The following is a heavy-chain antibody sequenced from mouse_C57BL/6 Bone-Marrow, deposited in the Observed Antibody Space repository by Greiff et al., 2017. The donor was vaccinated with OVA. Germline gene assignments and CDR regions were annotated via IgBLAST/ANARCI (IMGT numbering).Heavy chain of an antibody. Sequence: VKLLESGPELVKPGASVKISCKASGYTFTAYSINWVKQRPGQGLEWIGWIFPGSGSTYYNEKFKGKATLTVDKSSSTVYMWLSSLTSEDSAVYFCARNYSTLDYWGQGTTVTVSS. CDR2: IFPGSGST. V-gene: IGHV1-75*01. J-gene: IGHJ2*01. CDR3: ARNYSTLDY. CDR1: GYTFTAYS. D-gene: IGHD2-5*01.